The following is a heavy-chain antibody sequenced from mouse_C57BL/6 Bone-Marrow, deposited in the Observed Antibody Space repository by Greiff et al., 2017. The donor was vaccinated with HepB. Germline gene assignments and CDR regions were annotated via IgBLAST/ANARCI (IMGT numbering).Heavy chain of an antibody. CDR1: GYTFTSYW. J-gene: IGHJ3*01. V-gene: IGHV1-55*01. CDR2: IYPGSGST. Sequence: QVQLQQPGAELVKPGASVKMSCKASGYTFTSYWITWVKQSPGQGLEWIGDIYPGSGSTNYNEKFKSKATLTVDTSSSTAYMQLSSLTSEDSAVYYCARTTMIKEIAYWGQGTLVTVSA. CDR3: ARTTMIKEIAY. D-gene: IGHD2-4*01.